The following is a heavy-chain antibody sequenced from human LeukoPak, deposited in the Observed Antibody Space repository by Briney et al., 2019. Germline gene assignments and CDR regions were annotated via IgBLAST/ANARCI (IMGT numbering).Heavy chain of an antibody. D-gene: IGHD5-12*01. CDR1: GYTLTELP. J-gene: IGHJ4*02. CDR3: ATAAGSSGYEFFFGLDY. CDR2: FDPEDSET. V-gene: IGHV1-24*01. Sequence: ASVRVSCKVSGYTLTELPMHWVRQAPGKGLEWMGGFDPEDSETIYAQKFQGRVTMTEDTSTNTAYMELSSLRSEDTAVYYCATAAGSSGYEFFFGLDYWGQGTLVTVSS.